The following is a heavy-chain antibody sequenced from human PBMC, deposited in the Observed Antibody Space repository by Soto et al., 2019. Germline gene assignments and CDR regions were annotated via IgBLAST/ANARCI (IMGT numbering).Heavy chain of an antibody. Sequence: ASVKVSCKASVYTFTGYYMHWVRHAPGQGLEWMGWINPNSGGTNYAQKFQGWVTMTRDTSISTAYMDLSRLRSDDTAVYYCARGSPSIYMDVWGKGTTVTVSS. CDR1: VYTFTGYY. CDR2: INPNSGGT. CDR3: ARGSPSIYMDV. V-gene: IGHV1-2*04. J-gene: IGHJ6*03.